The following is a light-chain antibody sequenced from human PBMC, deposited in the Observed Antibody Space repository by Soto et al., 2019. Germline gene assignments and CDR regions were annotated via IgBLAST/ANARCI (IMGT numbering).Light chain of an antibody. CDR2: GAS. Sequence: EIVLTQSPGTLSLSPGERANLSCRASQSVSSSYLDWYQQKPGQAPRLLIYGASSRATGIPDRFSGSGSGTDFTLTISRLEPEDFALYYCQQYGSSPLTFGGGTKVEIK. J-gene: IGKJ4*01. CDR1: QSVSSSY. V-gene: IGKV3-20*01. CDR3: QQYGSSPLT.